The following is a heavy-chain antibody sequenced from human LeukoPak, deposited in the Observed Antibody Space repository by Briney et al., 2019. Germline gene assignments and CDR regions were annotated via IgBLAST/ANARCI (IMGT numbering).Heavy chain of an antibody. CDR2: INHSGST. CDR3: ARGALDYYDSSGYSTPYYFDY. CDR1: GGSFSGYY. Sequence: PSETLSLTCAVYGGSFSGYYWSWIRQPPGKGLEWIGEINHSGSTNYNPSLKSRVTISVDTSKNQFSLKLSSVTAADTAVYYCARGALDYYDSSGYSTPYYFDYWGQGTLVTVSS. V-gene: IGHV4-34*01. J-gene: IGHJ4*02. D-gene: IGHD3-22*01.